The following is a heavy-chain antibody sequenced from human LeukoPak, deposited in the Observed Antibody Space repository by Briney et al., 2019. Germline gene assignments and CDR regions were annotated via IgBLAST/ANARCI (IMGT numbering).Heavy chain of an antibody. CDR1: GFTVSSNF. Sequence: GGSLRLSCAASGFTVSSNFMSWVRQAPGKGLEWVSAIFSGGSTYYADSVKGRFTISRDISKNTLFFEMNSLRAEDTAVYYCGREILPSYAFDIWGQGTMVTVSS. CDR3: GREILPSYAFDI. V-gene: IGHV3-66*01. J-gene: IGHJ3*02. D-gene: IGHD2/OR15-2a*01. CDR2: IFSGGST.